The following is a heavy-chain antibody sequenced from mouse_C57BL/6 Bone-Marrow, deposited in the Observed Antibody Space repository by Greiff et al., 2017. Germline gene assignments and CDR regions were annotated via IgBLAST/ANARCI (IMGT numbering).Heavy chain of an antibody. J-gene: IGHJ4*01. CDR3: ASVGVLWPDYYAMDY. D-gene: IGHD1-1*02. Sequence: QVQLQQPGAELVRPGSSVKLSCKASGYTFTSYWMHWVKQRPIQGLEWIGNIDPSDSETHYNQKFKDKATLTVDKSSSTAYMQLSSLTSEDSAVYYCASVGVLWPDYYAMDYWGQGTSVTVSS. CDR1: GYTFTSYW. CDR2: IDPSDSET. V-gene: IGHV1-52*01.